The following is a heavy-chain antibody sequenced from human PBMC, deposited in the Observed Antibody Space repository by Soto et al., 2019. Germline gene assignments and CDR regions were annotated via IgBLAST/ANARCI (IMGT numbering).Heavy chain of an antibody. D-gene: IGHD1-26*01. CDR2: ISAYNVNT. CDR1: GYTFTSYA. Sequence: ASVKVSCKASGYTFTSYAMHWVRQAPGQRLEWMGWISAYNVNTNYAQKLHGRVTMTTDTSTSTAYMELRSLRSDDTAVYYCARDRGSYYDYWGQGTLVTVSS. CDR3: ARDRGSYYDY. J-gene: IGHJ4*02. V-gene: IGHV1-18*01.